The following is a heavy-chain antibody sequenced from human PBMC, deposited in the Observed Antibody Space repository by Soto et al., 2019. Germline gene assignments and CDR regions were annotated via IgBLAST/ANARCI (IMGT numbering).Heavy chain of an antibody. D-gene: IGHD1-1*01. CDR1: GGSISSYY. CDR3: ARASGTPYYYHYCLLDV. CDR2: IYYSGST. J-gene: IGHJ6*03. V-gene: IGHV4-59*01. Sequence: SETLSLTCTVSGGSISSYYWSWIRQPPGKGLEWIGYIYYSGSTNYNPPLKSRVTISVDTSKNQFSLKLSSVTAADTAVYYCARASGTPYYYHYCLLDVWGKGTTVTVSS.